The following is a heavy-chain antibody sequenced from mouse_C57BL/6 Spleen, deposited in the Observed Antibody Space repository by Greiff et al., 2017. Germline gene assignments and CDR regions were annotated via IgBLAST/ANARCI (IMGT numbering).Heavy chain of an antibody. CDR1: GYTFTSYW. V-gene: IGHV1-52*01. Sequence: QVQLQQPGAELVRPGSSVKLSCKASGYTFTSYWMHWVKQRPIQGLEWIGNIDPSDSETHYNQKFKDKATLTVDKSSSTAYMQLSSLTSEDSAVYYCARGGDYGSSYDWFAYWGQGTLVTVSA. D-gene: IGHD1-1*01. CDR3: ARGGDYGSSYDWFAY. CDR2: IDPSDSET. J-gene: IGHJ3*01.